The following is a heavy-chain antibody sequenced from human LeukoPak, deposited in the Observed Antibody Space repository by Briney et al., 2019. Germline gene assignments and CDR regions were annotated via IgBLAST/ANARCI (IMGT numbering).Heavy chain of an antibody. J-gene: IGHJ5*02. Sequence: SETLSLTCTVSGGSISTSNYYWGWIRQTAGKGLEWIGRMYSSGSNYNPSLKSRVTMSIDTSTNQLSLKLSSVTAADTAVYYCARDSGTTGEVKFDPWGQGTLVTVSS. V-gene: IGHV4-39*07. D-gene: IGHD3-10*01. CDR2: MYSSGS. CDR3: ARDSGTTGEVKFDP. CDR1: GGSISTSNYY.